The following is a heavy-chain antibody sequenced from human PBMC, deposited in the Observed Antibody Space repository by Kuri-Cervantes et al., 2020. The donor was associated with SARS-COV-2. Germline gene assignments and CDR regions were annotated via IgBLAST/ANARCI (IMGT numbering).Heavy chain of an antibody. J-gene: IGHJ4*02. CDR3: ARAQPPGDYYDIIDY. D-gene: IGHD3-22*01. CDR2: IWYDGSKK. CDR1: GFTFSSYG. Sequence: GGSLRLSCAASGFTFSSYGMHWVRQAPGKGLEWVAVIWYDGSKKYHADSVKGRFIISRDNSRNTLYLQMNSLRVEDTAVYYCARAQPPGDYYDIIDYWGQGTLATISS. V-gene: IGHV3-33*01.